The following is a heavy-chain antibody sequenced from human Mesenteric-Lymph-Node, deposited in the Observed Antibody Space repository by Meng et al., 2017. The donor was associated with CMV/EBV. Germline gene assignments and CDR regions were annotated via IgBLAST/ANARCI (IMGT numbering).Heavy chain of an antibody. CDR2: ISGSGGST. Sequence: GESLKTSCAASGFTFSSYAMSWVRQAPGKGLEWVSAISGSGGSTYYADSVKGRFTISRDNSKNTLYLQMNSLRAEDTAVYYCAKRDYGDYLPWGQGTLVTVSS. J-gene: IGHJ5*02. CDR1: GFTFSSYA. D-gene: IGHD4-17*01. V-gene: IGHV3-23*01. CDR3: AKRDYGDYLP.